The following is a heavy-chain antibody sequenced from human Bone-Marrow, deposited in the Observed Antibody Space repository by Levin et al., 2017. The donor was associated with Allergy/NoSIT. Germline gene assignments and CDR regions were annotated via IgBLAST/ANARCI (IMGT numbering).Heavy chain of an antibody. V-gene: IGHV3-23*05. Sequence: RPGGSLRLSCTASGFTFSRYAMSWVRQAPGKGLEWVASSNNGNNPYYADSVKGRFTVSRDNSQSTLYLQMNSLRDDDTAMYYCAKDHPSSGWPAFEYWGQGTQVTVSS. CDR1: GFTFSRYA. CDR3: AKDHPSSGWPAFEY. D-gene: IGHD6-19*01. CDR2: SNNGNNP. J-gene: IGHJ4*02.